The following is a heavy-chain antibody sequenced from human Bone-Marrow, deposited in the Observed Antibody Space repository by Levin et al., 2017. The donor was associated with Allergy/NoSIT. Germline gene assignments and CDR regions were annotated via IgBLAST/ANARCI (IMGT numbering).Heavy chain of an antibody. D-gene: IGHD2-15*01. J-gene: IGHJ4*02. CDR1: GYTFSSYD. Sequence: ASVKVSCKASGYTFSSYDINWVRQATGQGLEWMGWMNPHISNLGYAQKFQGRVTMTRNTSISTAYMELFSLKSDDTAVYYCARGRTQYCSGGTCGNYYFDYWGQGTLVTVSS. V-gene: IGHV1-8*01. CDR2: MNPHISNL. CDR3: ARGRTQYCSGGTCGNYYFDY.